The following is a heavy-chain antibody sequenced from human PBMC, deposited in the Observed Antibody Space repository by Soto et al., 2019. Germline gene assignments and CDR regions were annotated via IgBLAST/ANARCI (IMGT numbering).Heavy chain of an antibody. Sequence: SETLSLTCTVSGGSISSGGYYWSWIRQHPGKGLEWIGYIYYSGSTYYNPSLKSRVTISVDTSKNQFSLKLSSVTAADTAVYYCARDSALQWPLTRMDTAWPEPMYYFDYWGQGTLVTVSS. CDR1: GGSISSGGYY. J-gene: IGHJ4*02. CDR2: IYYSGST. V-gene: IGHV4-31*03. CDR3: ARDSALQWPLTRMDTAWPEPMYYFDY. D-gene: IGHD5-18*01.